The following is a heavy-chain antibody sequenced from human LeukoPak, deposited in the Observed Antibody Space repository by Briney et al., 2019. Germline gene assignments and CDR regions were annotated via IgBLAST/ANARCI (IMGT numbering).Heavy chain of an antibody. Sequence: PGGSLRLSCVGSGFTFSSYWMSWVRQAPGKGLEWVANIKQDESEKYYVDSVKGRFTISRDNAKNSLYLQMSSLRAEDTAVYFCARACTSSSCSGWFDPWGQGTLVTVSS. V-gene: IGHV3-7*01. CDR2: IKQDESEK. J-gene: IGHJ5*02. CDR3: ARACTSSSCSGWFDP. CDR1: GFTFSSYW. D-gene: IGHD3-22*01.